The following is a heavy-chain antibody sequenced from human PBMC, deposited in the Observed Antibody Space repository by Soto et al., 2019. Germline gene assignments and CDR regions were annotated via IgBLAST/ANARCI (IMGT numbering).Heavy chain of an antibody. CDR1: GGTFSSYA. CDR3: AIEAAGDTIFGVVIMYGMDV. J-gene: IGHJ6*02. Sequence: QVQLVQSGAEVKKPGSSVKVSCKASGGTFSSYAISWVRQAPGQGLEWMGGIIPIFGTANYAQKFQGRVTITADESTSTAYMELSSLRSEDTAVYYCAIEAAGDTIFGVVIMYGMDVWGQGTTVTVSS. D-gene: IGHD3-3*01. V-gene: IGHV1-69*01. CDR2: IIPIFGTA.